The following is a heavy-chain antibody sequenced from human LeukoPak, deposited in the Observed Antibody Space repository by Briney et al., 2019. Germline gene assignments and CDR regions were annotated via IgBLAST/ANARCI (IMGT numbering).Heavy chain of an antibody. J-gene: IGHJ6*02. Sequence: PGGSLRLSCAASGFSFSSYAMHWVRQAPGKGLEWVAVISYDGSNKYYADSVKGRFTISRDNSNNTLYVQMNSLRAEDTAVYYCARDGPPVGDSSGYPSRYYYYGMDVWGQGTTVTVSS. CDR2: ISYDGSNK. V-gene: IGHV3-30-3*01. CDR1: GFSFSSYA. CDR3: ARDGPPVGDSSGYPSRYYYYGMDV. D-gene: IGHD3-22*01.